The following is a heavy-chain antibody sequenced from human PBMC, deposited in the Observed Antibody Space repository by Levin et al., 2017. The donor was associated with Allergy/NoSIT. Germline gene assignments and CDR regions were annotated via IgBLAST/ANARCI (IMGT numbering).Heavy chain of an antibody. D-gene: IGHD2-15*01. CDR3: ARARLGYCSGGSCYSTGFWFDP. J-gene: IGHJ5*02. V-gene: IGHV1-8*01. CDR1: GYTFTSYD. Sequence: PGGSLRLSCKASGYTFTSYDINWVRQATGQGLEWMGWMNPNSGNTGYAQKFQGRVTMTRNTSISTAYMELSSLRSEDTAVYYCARARLGYCSGGSCYSTGFWFDPWGQGTLVTVSS. CDR2: MNPNSGNT.